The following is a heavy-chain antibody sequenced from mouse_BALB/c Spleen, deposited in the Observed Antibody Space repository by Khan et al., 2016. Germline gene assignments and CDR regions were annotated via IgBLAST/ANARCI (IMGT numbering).Heavy chain of an antibody. V-gene: IGHV2-6-4*01. Sequence: QVQLQQSGPGLVAPSQSLSITCTVSGISLYRYSVHWVRQPPGKGLEWLGMIWGGGSTDYNSALKSRLTISKDNSKSQVFLKMNSLQTDDTAVYFCARSLLWPAMDYWGQGTSVIVSS. CDR3: ARSLLWPAMDY. CDR2: IWGGGST. CDR1: GISLYRYS. J-gene: IGHJ4*01. D-gene: IGHD2-10*01.